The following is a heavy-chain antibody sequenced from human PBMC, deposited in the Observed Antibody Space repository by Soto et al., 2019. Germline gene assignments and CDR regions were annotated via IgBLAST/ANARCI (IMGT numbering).Heavy chain of an antibody. V-gene: IGHV3-11*06. CDR1: GFTFTDSY. J-gene: IGHJ4*02. CDR3: ARLRSSSWYMGGHLDY. CDR2: IVSSSAYT. Sequence: QVQLVESGGGLVKAGGSLRLSCAASGFTFTDSYMAWIRQAPGKGLEFVSYIVSSSAYTNYAGSVKGRFTISRDNAKNSLYLEMSSLRVEDTAVYYCARLRSSSWYMGGHLDYWGQGVLVTVSS. D-gene: IGHD6-13*01.